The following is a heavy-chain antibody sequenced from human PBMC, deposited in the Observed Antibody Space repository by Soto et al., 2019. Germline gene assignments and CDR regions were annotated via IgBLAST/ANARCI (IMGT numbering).Heavy chain of an antibody. D-gene: IGHD2-2*01. V-gene: IGHV3-21*01. CDR3: ARDAYCSSTSCYVSDAFDI. Sequence: EVQLVESGGGLVKPGGSLRLSCAASGFTFSSYSMNWVRQAPGKGLEWVSSISSSSSYIYYADSVKGRFTISSDNAKNAVYLQMNSLRAEDTAVYYCARDAYCSSTSCYVSDAFDIWGQGTMVTVSS. J-gene: IGHJ3*02. CDR1: GFTFSSYS. CDR2: ISSSSSYI.